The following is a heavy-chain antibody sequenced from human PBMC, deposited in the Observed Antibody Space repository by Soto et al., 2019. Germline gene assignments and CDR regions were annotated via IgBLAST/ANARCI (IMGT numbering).Heavy chain of an antibody. CDR3: ATESVDTDFDC. CDR1: GFTVSSNY. Sequence: EVPLVESGGGLIQPGGSLRLSCAASGFTVSSNYMSWVRQAPGKGLEWVSVIYSGGSTYYADSVKGRFTISRDNSKNTLYLQMNSLRAEDTAVYYCATESVDTDFDCWGQGTLVTVSS. D-gene: IGHD5-18*01. CDR2: IYSGGST. J-gene: IGHJ4*02. V-gene: IGHV3-53*01.